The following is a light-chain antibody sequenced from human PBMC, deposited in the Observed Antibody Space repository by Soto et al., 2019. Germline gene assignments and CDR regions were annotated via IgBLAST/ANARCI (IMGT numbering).Light chain of an antibody. Sequence: DIQMTQSPSTLSASVGDRVTITCRASQSISSWLAWYQQNPGKAPKLLIYKASSLESGAPARFSGSGSGTEFTLTISSLQPDDFATYYCQQYNSYRTFGQGTKVEIK. CDR2: KAS. V-gene: IGKV1-5*03. J-gene: IGKJ1*01. CDR3: QQYNSYRT. CDR1: QSISSW.